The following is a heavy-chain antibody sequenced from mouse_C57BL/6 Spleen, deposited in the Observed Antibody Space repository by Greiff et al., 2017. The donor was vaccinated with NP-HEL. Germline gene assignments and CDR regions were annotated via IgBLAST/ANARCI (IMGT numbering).Heavy chain of an antibody. V-gene: IGHV1-61*01. CDR1: GYTFTSYW. D-gene: IGHD1-1*02. CDR3: ARRGGFYYYAMDY. Sequence: VQLQQPGAELVRPGSSVKLSCKASGYTFTSYWMDWVKQRPGQGLEWIGNIYPSDSETHYNQKFKDKATLTVDKSSSTAYMQLSSLTSEDSAVYYCARRGGFYYYAMDYWGQGTSVTVSS. CDR2: IYPSDSET. J-gene: IGHJ4*01.